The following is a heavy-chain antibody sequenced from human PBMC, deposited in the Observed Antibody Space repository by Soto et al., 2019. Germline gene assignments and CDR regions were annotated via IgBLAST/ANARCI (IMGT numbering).Heavy chain of an antibody. Sequence: EVQLLESGGCLVQPGGSLRLSCAASGFTFSTYAMNWVRQDPGKGLEWVAGISGSGDSTYYADSVKGRFTVSRDNSKNTLYLQMNSLRAEATDVLYCAKERSSGWSLDYWGQGNLVTVSS. CDR3: AKERSSGWSLDY. V-gene: IGHV3-23*01. J-gene: IGHJ4*02. CDR2: ISGSGDST. CDR1: GFTFSTYA. D-gene: IGHD6-19*01.